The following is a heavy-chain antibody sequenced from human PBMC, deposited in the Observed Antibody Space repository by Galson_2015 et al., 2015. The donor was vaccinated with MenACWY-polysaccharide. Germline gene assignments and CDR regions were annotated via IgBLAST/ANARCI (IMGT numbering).Heavy chain of an antibody. Sequence: SLRLSCATSGFTFSSNAMSWVRQAPGKGLEWVSAISDTGDSIRYADSVKGRFTISRDASKNTLYLQMSSLRAEDTALYYCAISRGFSSGWKYFDYWGQGTLVTVSA. CDR1: GFTFSSNA. J-gene: IGHJ4*02. CDR2: ISDTGDSI. V-gene: IGHV3-23*01. D-gene: IGHD6-19*01. CDR3: AISRGFSSGWKYFDY.